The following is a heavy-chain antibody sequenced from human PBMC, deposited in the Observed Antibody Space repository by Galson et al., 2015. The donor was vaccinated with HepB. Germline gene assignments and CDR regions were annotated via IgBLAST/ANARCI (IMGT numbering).Heavy chain of an antibody. D-gene: IGHD3-3*01. CDR2: ISSSSSYI. J-gene: IGHJ5*02. CDR3: ARDSRGAGFWSGYPNWFDP. V-gene: IGHV3-21*01. Sequence: SLRLSCAASGFTFSSYSMNWVRQAPGKGLEWVSSISSSSSYIYYADSVKGRFTISRDNAKNSLYLQMNSLRAEDTAVYYCARDSRGAGFWSGYPNWFDPWGQGTLVTVSS. CDR1: GFTFSSYS.